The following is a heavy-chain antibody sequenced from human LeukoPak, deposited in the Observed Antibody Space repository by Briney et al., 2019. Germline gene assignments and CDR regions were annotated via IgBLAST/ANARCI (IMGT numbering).Heavy chain of an antibody. V-gene: IGHV1-69*13. Sequence: SVKVSCKASGGTFSSYAISWVRQAPGQGLEWMGGIIPIFGTANYAQKFQGRVTITADESTSTAYMELSSLRSEDTAVYYCARDDGHYDYVWGSYRYFTFDYWGQGTLVTVFS. CDR3: ARDDGHYDYVWGSYRYFTFDY. CDR1: GGTFSSYA. CDR2: IIPIFGTA. D-gene: IGHD3-16*02. J-gene: IGHJ4*02.